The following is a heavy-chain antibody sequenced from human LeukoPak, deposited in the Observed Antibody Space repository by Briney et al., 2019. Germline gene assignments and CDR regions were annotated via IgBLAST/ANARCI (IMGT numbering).Heavy chain of an antibody. CDR3: ARDQQQLVLLDY. D-gene: IGHD6-13*01. Sequence: ASVKVSCKASGYTFTSYGISWVRQAPGQGLEWMGWVSAYNGNTNYAQKLQGRVTMTTDTSTSTAYMELRSLRSDDTAVYYCARDQQQLVLLDYWGQGTLVTVSS. CDR1: GYTFTSYG. CDR2: VSAYNGNT. V-gene: IGHV1-18*01. J-gene: IGHJ4*02.